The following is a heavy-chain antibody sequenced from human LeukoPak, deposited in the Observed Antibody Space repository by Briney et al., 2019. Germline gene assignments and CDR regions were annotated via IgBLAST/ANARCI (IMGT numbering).Heavy chain of an antibody. CDR2: IYYSGST. Sequence: SETLSLTCTVSGGSISSSSYYWGWIRQPPGKGLEWIGSIYYSGSTNYNPSLKSRVTISVDTSKNQFSLKLSSVTAADTAVYYCARLRGVIIGYYYYMDVWGKGTTVTISS. CDR3: ARLRGVIIGYYYYMDV. V-gene: IGHV4-39*07. J-gene: IGHJ6*03. D-gene: IGHD3-10*01. CDR1: GGSISSSSYY.